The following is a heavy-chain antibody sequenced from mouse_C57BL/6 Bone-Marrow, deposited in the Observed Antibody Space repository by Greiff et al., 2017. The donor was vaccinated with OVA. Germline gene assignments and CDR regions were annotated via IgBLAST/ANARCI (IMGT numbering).Heavy chain of an antibody. V-gene: IGHV1-64*01. Sequence: QVQLQQSGAELVKPGASVKLSCKASGYTFTSYWMHWVKQRPGQGLEWIGMIHPNSGSTNYNEKFKSKATLTVDKSSSTAYMQLSSLTSEDSAVYYCARDYYGIYYYAMDYWGQGTSVTVSS. D-gene: IGHD1-2*01. CDR2: IHPNSGST. J-gene: IGHJ4*01. CDR1: GYTFTSYW. CDR3: ARDYYGIYYYAMDY.